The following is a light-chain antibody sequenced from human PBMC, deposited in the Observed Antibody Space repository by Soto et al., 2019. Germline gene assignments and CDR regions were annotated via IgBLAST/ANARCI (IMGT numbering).Light chain of an antibody. V-gene: IGKV3-20*01. Sequence: EIVLTQSPGPLSLSPGERATLSCRASQSVSSSYLAWYQQKPGQAPRLLIYGASSRATGIPDRFSGSGSGTDFTLTISRLEPEDVAVYYCQQYGSLPFPFGPRTKGDGK. CDR1: QSVSSSY. J-gene: IGKJ3*01. CDR2: GAS. CDR3: QQYGSLPFP.